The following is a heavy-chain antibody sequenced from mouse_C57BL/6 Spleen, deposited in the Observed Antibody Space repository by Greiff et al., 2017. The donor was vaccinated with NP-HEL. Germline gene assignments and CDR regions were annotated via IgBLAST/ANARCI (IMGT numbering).Heavy chain of an antibody. J-gene: IGHJ1*03. CDR2: IYSGDGDT. Sequence: QVQLQQSGPELVKPGASVKISCKASGYAFSSSWMHWVKPRPGQGLEWIGRIYSGDGDTNYNGQFKGKATLTADKSSSTAYMQLSSLTSEDAAVYFCARDYYGSSYWYFDVWGTGTTVTVSS. CDR3: ARDYYGSSYWYFDV. D-gene: IGHD1-1*01. V-gene: IGHV1-82*01. CDR1: GYAFSSSW.